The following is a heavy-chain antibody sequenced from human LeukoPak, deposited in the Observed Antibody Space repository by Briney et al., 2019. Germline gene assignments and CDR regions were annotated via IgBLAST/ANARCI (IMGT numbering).Heavy chain of an antibody. Sequence: GGSLRLSCTTSGLTFSTSGFNWVRQAPGKGLEWVASIGPTGFDRYHADSIKGRFTISRDNANNFLYLQMDSLRAEDTAVYYCATETNGRHYGYWGQGTLLTVSS. CDR2: IGPTGFDR. D-gene: IGHD1-14*01. V-gene: IGHV3-21*06. CDR1: GLTFSTSG. J-gene: IGHJ4*02. CDR3: ATETNGRHYGY.